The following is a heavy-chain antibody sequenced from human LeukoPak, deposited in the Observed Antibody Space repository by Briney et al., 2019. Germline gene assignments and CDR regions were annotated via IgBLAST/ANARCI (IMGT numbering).Heavy chain of an antibody. CDR3: AREANYYYYGMDV. J-gene: IGHJ6*02. CDR1: GFTFSSYW. CDR2: IKQDGSEK. V-gene: IGHV3-7*03. Sequence: GGSLRLSCAASGFTFSSYWMSWVRQAPGKGLEWVANIKQDGSEKYYVDSVKGRFTISRDNAKNSLYLQMNSLRAEDTAVYYCAREANYYYYGMDVWGQGTTVTVSS.